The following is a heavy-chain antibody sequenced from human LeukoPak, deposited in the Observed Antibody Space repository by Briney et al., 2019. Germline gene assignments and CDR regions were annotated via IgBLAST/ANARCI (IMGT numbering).Heavy chain of an antibody. CDR3: ARPIAVAGTDYYGMDV. Sequence: SVKVSCKASGGTFSSYAISWVRQAPGQGLEWMGRIIPILGIANYAQKFQGRVTITADKSTSTAYMKLSSLRSEDTAVYYCARPIAVAGTDYYGMDVWGQGTTVTVSS. CDR1: GGTFSSYA. J-gene: IGHJ6*02. V-gene: IGHV1-69*04. CDR2: IIPILGIA. D-gene: IGHD6-19*01.